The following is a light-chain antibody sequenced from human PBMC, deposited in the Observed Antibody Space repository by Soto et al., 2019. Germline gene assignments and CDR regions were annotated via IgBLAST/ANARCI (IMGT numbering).Light chain of an antibody. J-gene: IGKJ1*01. CDR1: QSVSSN. Sequence: PGERATLSCRASQSVSSNLAWYQQKPGQAPRLLIYGASTRATGIPARFSGSGSGTEFTLTISSLQSEDFAVYYCQQYNNWPQTFGQGTKVEIK. CDR2: GAS. V-gene: IGKV3-15*01. CDR3: QQYNNWPQT.